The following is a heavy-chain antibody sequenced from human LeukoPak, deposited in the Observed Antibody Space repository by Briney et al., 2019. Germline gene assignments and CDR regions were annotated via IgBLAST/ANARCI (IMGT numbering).Heavy chain of an antibody. Sequence: ASVKVSCKVSGYTLTELSMHWVRQAPGKGREGMGGFDPEDGETIYAQKFQGRVTMTEDTSTDTAYMELSSLRSEDTAVYYCATSVVPAANYYYYYGMDVWGQGTTVTVSS. D-gene: IGHD2-2*01. CDR3: ATSVVPAANYYYYYGMDV. J-gene: IGHJ6*02. CDR1: GYTLTELS. V-gene: IGHV1-24*01. CDR2: FDPEDGET.